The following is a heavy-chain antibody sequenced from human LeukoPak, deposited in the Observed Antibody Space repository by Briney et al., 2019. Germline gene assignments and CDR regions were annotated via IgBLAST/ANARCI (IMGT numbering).Heavy chain of an antibody. D-gene: IGHD5-18*01. CDR3: ARRDPGETPMGNWFDP. CDR2: MYHNGTT. V-gene: IGHV4-38-2*01. J-gene: IGHJ5*02. Sequence: PSETLCLTCAVSGYSISDAYFWGWIRQPPGKGLEWIGSMYHNGTTYYNPSLRSRVTISFDTSKNQFYLKLSSVTAADTAVYYCARRDPGETPMGNWFDPWGQGTLVTVSS. CDR1: GYSISDAYF.